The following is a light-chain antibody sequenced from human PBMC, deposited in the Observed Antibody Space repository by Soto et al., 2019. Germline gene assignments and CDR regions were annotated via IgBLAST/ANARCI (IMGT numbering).Light chain of an antibody. CDR3: SSYTTSNTRQIV. V-gene: IGLV2-14*03. CDR2: DVS. Sequence: QSVLTQPASVSGSPGLSISISCIGTSSDVGGYNYVSWYQHHPGKAPKLIIYDVSNRPSGVSIRFSGSKSDNTASLTISGLQPEDEADYHCSSYTTSNTRQIVFGTGTKVTVL. J-gene: IGLJ1*01. CDR1: SSDVGGYNY.